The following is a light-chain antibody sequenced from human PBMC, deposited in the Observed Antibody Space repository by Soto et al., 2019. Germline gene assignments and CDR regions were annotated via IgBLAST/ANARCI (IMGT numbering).Light chain of an antibody. J-gene: IGKJ2*01. CDR1: HSISSNY. Sequence: EIVLTQSPGTLSLSTGERATLSCRASHSISSNYLAWYQQKPGQAPRLLLYGASNRVTGVPDRFSGSGSGTAFTLTISRLEPEDFAVYYCQHYGSSPPYTFGQGTKLETK. V-gene: IGKV3-20*01. CDR3: QHYGSSPPYT. CDR2: GAS.